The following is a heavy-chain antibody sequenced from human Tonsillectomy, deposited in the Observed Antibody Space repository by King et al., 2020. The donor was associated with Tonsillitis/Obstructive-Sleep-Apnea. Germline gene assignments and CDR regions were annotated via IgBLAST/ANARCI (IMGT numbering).Heavy chain of an antibody. J-gene: IGHJ6*03. CDR3: ARHYESYYDFWSGYYESYYYYMDV. CDR1: GFTFSSYS. Sequence: VKLVESGGGLVKPGGSLRLSCAASGFTFSSYSMNWVRQAPGKGLEWVSSISSSSSYIYYADSVKGRFTISRDNAKNSLYLQMNSLRASETAVYYCARHYESYYDFWSGYYESYYYYMDVWGKGTTVTVSS. D-gene: IGHD3-3*01. V-gene: IGHV3-21*01. CDR2: ISSSSSYI.